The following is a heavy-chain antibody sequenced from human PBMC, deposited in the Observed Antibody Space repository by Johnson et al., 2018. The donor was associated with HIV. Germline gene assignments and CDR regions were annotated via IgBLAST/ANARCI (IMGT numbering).Heavy chain of an antibody. CDR2: IKEDGSED. Sequence: VQLVESGGGLVQPGGSLRLSCAASGFIFSNYWMSWVRQAPGRGLEWLANIKEDGSEDYYVDSLKGRFTIPRDNARNSLYLQMDSLRPGDSAVYYCARDGVYSSPHDAFDIWGQGTMVTVSP. CDR1: GFIFSNYW. D-gene: IGHD6-13*01. J-gene: IGHJ3*02. V-gene: IGHV3-7*05. CDR3: ARDGVYSSPHDAFDI.